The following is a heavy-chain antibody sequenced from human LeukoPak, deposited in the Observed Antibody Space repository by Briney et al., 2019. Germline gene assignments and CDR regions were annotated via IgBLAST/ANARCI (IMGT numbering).Heavy chain of an antibody. CDR2: INHSGST. V-gene: IGHV4-34*01. J-gene: IGHJ4*02. D-gene: IGHD2-2*01. Sequence: SETLSLTCAVYGGSFSGYYWSWVRQPPGKGLEWIGEINHSGSTNYNPSLKSRVTISVDTSKNQFSLKLSSVTAADTAVYYCARTSGGYCSTTSCLFDHWGQGTLVAVSS. CDR1: GGSFSGYY. CDR3: ARTSGGYCSTTSCLFDH.